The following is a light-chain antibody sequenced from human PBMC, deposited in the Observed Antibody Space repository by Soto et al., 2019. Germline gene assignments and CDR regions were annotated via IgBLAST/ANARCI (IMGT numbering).Light chain of an antibody. Sequence: EIVMTQSPATLSVSPGERATLSCRASQSVGSNLAWYQQKPGQAPRLRIYGASTRATGIPARFSGSGSGTEFTRTISTLQSEDFAMYFCQKYNNWPPDRTFGQGTKVEIK. J-gene: IGKJ1*01. CDR2: GAS. CDR1: QSVGSN. V-gene: IGKV3-15*01. CDR3: QKYNNWPPDRT.